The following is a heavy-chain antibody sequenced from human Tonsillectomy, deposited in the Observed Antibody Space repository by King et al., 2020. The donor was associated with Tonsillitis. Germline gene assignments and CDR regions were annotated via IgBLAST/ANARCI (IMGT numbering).Heavy chain of an antibody. CDR1: GGSISSTNYC. J-gene: IGHJ5*02. D-gene: IGHD3-10*01. Sequence: QLQESGPRLVKPSETLSLTCTVSGGSISSTNYCWGWIRQPPGKGLEWTGSICYSGSTYYNPSLKSRGSISEDTSKNQFSLKLSSVTAADTAVYYCARALGAGIWFDPWGQGTLVTVSS. V-gene: IGHV4-39*07. CDR2: ICYSGST. CDR3: ARALGAGIWFDP.